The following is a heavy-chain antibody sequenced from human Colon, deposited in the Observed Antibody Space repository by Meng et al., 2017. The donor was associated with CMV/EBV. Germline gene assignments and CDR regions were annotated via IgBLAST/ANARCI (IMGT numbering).Heavy chain of an antibody. CDR3: AADIPQPSSQIDF. D-gene: IGHD6-6*01. CDR1: GFTFKSAW. J-gene: IGHJ4*02. V-gene: IGHV3-15*01. Sequence: GESLKISCAASGFTFKSAWMNWVRQVPGKGLEWVGRVRSEVDGGTTDYAAPVKGRFSISRDDLRDTVYLQMNSLKTEDTAVYYCAADIPQPSSQIDFWGQGTLVTVSS. CDR2: VRSEVDGGTT.